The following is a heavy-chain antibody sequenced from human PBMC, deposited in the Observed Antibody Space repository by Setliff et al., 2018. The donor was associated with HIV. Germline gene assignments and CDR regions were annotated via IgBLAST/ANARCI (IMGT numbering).Heavy chain of an antibody. CDR1: GYTYTSYG. D-gene: IGHD4-17*01. Sequence: GASVKISCKASGYTYTSYGISWVRQAPGQGLEWMGWISAYNGNTNYAQKLQGRVTMTTDTSTSTAYMELRSLRSDDTAVHYYARDLPYGDYGRWDYWGQGMLVTVSS. CDR3: ARDLPYGDYGRWDY. V-gene: IGHV1-18*01. J-gene: IGHJ4*02. CDR2: ISAYNGNT.